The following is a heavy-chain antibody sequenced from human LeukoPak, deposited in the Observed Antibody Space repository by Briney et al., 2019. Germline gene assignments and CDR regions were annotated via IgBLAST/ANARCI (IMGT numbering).Heavy chain of an antibody. J-gene: IGHJ4*02. CDR3: TRKESGTYYYDN. CDR1: GCTFSNIA. CDR2: IGGSGGST. D-gene: IGHD1-26*01. V-gene: IGHV3-23*01. Sequence: GGSLRLSCAASGCTFSNIARSWVRQAPGKGREWVSRIGGSGGSTYYADAVKGRFTISRDNSQNTLYLQIHSLRAEDTAVYYCTRKESGTYYYDNWGQGTLVTVSS.